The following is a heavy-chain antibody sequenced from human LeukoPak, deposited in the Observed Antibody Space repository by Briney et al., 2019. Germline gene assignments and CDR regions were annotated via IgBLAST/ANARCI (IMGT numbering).Heavy chain of an antibody. CDR1: GYSFSSYW. D-gene: IGHD6-19*01. CDR3: ARPYSNSWYTDC. V-gene: IGHV5-51*01. J-gene: IGHJ4*02. CDR2: IYPGDSDT. Sequence: GESLKISCRGSGYSFSSYWIGWVRQMPGKGLEWMGIIYPGDSDTRYSPSFQGQVTISADKSISTAFLQWSSLKASDTAIYYCARPYSNSWYTDCWGQGTLVTVYS.